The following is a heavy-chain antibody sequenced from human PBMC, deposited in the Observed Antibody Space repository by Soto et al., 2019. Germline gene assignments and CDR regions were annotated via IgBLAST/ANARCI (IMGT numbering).Heavy chain of an antibody. V-gene: IGHV4-59*01. CDR3: AREDAWSGYYFDY. J-gene: IGHJ4*02. CDR1: GGSISSYY. Sequence: LSLTCTVSGGSISSYYWSWIRQPPGKGLEWIGYIYYSGSTNYNPSLKSRVTISVDTSKNQFSLKLSSVTAADTAVYYCAREDAWSGYYFDYWGQRTLVTAS. D-gene: IGHD3-3*01. CDR2: IYYSGST.